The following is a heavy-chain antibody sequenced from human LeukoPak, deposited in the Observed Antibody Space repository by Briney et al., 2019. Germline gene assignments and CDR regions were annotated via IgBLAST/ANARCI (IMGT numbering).Heavy chain of an antibody. D-gene: IGHD6-13*01. CDR2: ISGDGSAT. CDR1: GFTFSTYW. J-gene: IGHJ3*02. CDR3: ARTTGGPASTWAFDI. Sequence: RGSLRLSCAASGFTFSTYWMHWVRHAPGKGLVWVSRISGDGSATTYADSMKGRFTVSRDNAKNTLYLQLSSLRAEDTAIYYCARTTGGPASTWAFDIWGQGTMVTVS. V-gene: IGHV3-74*01.